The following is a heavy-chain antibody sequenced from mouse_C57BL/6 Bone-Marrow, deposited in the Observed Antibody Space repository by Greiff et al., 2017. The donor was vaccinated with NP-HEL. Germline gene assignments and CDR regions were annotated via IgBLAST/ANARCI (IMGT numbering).Heavy chain of an antibody. V-gene: IGHV5-17*01. Sequence: EVQRVESGGGLVKPGGSLKLSCAASGFTFSDYGMHWVRQAPEKGLEWVAYISSGSSTIYYAAPVPGRFTISRDNAKNTLFLKMTSLRSEDTGMYYCARNDYDPAWFAYWGQGTLVTVSA. CDR1: GFTFSDYG. CDR2: ISSGSSTI. CDR3: ARNDYDPAWFAY. J-gene: IGHJ3*01. D-gene: IGHD2-4*01.